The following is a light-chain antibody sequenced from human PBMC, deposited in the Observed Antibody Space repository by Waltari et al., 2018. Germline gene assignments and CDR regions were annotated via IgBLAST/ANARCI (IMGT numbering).Light chain of an antibody. J-gene: IGKJ5*01. CDR2: DAS. V-gene: IGKV3-11*01. CDR1: QSFSSY. CDR3: QQRSNWPIT. Sequence: EIVLTQSPATLSLSPGERATLSCRASQSFSSYLAWYPQKPGQAPRLLIYDASNRATGIPARFSGSGSGTDFTLTISSLEPEDFAVYYCQQRSNWPITFGQGTRLEIK.